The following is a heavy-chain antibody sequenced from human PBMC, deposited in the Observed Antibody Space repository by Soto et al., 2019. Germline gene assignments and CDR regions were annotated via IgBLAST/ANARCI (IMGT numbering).Heavy chain of an antibody. Sequence: GGSLRLSCAASGFTFSSYSMIWVRQAPGKGLEWVSSISSSSTYIYYADSVKGRFTISRDNAKNSLYLQMNSLRAEDMAVYYCASSAVSYDILTGYYPAEYFQHWGQGTLVTVSS. D-gene: IGHD3-9*01. CDR1: GFTFSSYS. CDR3: ASSAVSYDILTGYYPAEYFQH. V-gene: IGHV3-21*01. CDR2: ISSSSTYI. J-gene: IGHJ1*01.